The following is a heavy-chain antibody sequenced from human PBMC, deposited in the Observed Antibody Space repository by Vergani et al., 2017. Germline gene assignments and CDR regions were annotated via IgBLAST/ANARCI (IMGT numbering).Heavy chain of an antibody. Sequence: EVQLLESGGGLVQPGGSLRLSCAASGFTFSSYAMYWVRQAPGKGLEWVSAISGSGGSTYYADSVKGRFTISRDSSKNTLYLQMNSLRAEDTAVYYCAKIPLYCSGGSCRDRMDVWGQGTTVTVSS. CDR1: GFTFSSYA. V-gene: IGHV3-23*01. CDR3: AKIPLYCSGGSCRDRMDV. CDR2: ISGSGGST. J-gene: IGHJ6*02. D-gene: IGHD2-15*01.